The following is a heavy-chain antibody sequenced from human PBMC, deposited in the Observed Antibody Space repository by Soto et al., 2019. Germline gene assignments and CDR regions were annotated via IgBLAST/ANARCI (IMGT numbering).Heavy chain of an antibody. J-gene: IGHJ3*02. CDR3: ARDESATDAVDI. Sequence: QVQLQESGPGLVKPSQTLSLTCTVSGGSISSGGYYWSWIRQNPGKGLEWIGYIYYSGTTNYNPSLKSRLTISVDTSKNQFSLKLNSMPDADTAVYYCARDESATDAVDIWGQGTMVTVSS. CDR2: IYYSGTT. V-gene: IGHV4-31*03. D-gene: IGHD5-12*01. CDR1: GGSISSGGYY.